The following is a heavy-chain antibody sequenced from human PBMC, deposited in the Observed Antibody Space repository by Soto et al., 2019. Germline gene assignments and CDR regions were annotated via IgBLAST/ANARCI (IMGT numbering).Heavy chain of an antibody. CDR1: GGSISSGDYY. V-gene: IGHV4-31*03. Sequence: QVQLQESGPGLLKPSQTLSLTCTVSGGSISSGDYYWSWIRQHPGKGLEWIGYIYNSESTYYNPSLKSRVTISVDTSKNQFSLRLSSVTAADTAVYYCARVLDEDGGGYWYFDLWGRGTLVTVSS. D-gene: IGHD3-16*01. CDR3: ARVLDEDGGGYWYFDL. CDR2: IYNSEST. J-gene: IGHJ2*01.